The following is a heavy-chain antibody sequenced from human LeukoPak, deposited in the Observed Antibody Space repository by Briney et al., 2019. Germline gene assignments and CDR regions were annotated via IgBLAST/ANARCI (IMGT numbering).Heavy chain of an antibody. CDR3: AREDYDPSGQFDS. D-gene: IGHD3-22*01. J-gene: IGHJ4*02. CDR1: GGSLSSSYW. Sequence: SETLSLTCAVSGGSLSSSYWWNWVRQPPGKGLEWIGEIYHSGSTNYNPSLKSRVTISVDKSKNQFSLKMSSVTAADTAIYYCAREDYDPSGQFDSWGQGTLVTVSS. V-gene: IGHV4-4*02. CDR2: IYHSGST.